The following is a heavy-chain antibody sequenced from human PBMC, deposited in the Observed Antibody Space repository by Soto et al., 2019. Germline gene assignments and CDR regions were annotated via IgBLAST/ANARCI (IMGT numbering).Heavy chain of an antibody. J-gene: IGHJ4*02. CDR1: GFTFSSYA. CDR3: ARPTRDAVVAARDSGYYFDY. V-gene: IGHV3-23*01. CDR2: ISGSGGST. Sequence: GGSLRLSCAASGFTFSSYAMSWVRQAPGKGLEWVSAISGSGGSTYYADSVKGRFTISRDNSKNTLYLQMNSLRAEDTAVYYCARPTRDAVVAARDSGYYFDYWGQGTLVTVSS. D-gene: IGHD2-15*01.